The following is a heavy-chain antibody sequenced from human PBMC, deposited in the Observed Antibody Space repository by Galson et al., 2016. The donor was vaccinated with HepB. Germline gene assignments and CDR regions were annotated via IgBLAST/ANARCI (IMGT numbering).Heavy chain of an antibody. J-gene: IGHJ6*02. V-gene: IGHV4-31*03. D-gene: IGHD3-16*02. CDR1: GGSIRSTGFY. CDR2: IYYNGSI. CDR3: ARDRVMVTFGGVFATYGFDV. Sequence: TLSLTCTVSGGSIRSTGFYWSWIRQHPEKGLEYIGYIYYNGSIYYTPSLKSRLSLSIDTSQNQFSLKLRSVTAADTAVYYCARDRVMVTFGGVFATYGFDVWGPGTTVIVSS.